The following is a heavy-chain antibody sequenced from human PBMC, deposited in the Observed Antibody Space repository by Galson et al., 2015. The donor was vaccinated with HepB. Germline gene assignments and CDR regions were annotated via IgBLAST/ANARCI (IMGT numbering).Heavy chain of an antibody. CDR1: GFTFSSYS. CDR2: ISSSSSYI. J-gene: IGHJ4*02. CDR3: ARDRRKSNFDY. Sequence: SLRLSCADSGFTFSSYSMYWVRQAPGKGLEWVATISSSSSYIYYADSVTGRFTISRDNAKNSRYLQMNSLSAEGTAVYYCARDRRKSNFDYWGQGTLVTVSS. V-gene: IGHV3-21*01.